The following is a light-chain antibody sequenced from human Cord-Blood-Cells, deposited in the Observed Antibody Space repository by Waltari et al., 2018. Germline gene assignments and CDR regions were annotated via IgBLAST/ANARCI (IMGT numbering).Light chain of an antibody. V-gene: IGLV2-14*01. Sequence: QSALTQPASVSGSPGQSITISCTGTSRDVGGYNYVSWYQQHPGKAPKLMIYDVRKRPSGVSNRFSGSKSGNTASLTISGLQTEDEADYYCSSYTSSRVFGGGTKLTVL. CDR1: SRDVGGYNY. CDR3: SSYTSSRV. J-gene: IGLJ3*02. CDR2: DVR.